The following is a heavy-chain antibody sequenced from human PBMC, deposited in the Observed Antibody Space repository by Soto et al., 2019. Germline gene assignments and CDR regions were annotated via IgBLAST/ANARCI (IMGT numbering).Heavy chain of an antibody. CDR2: IGESGTPT. J-gene: IGHJ6*02. D-gene: IGHD5-18*01. V-gene: IGHV3-23*01. Sequence: EVQLLESGGGLVQPGGSLRLSCAASGFTFSSYAMKWVRQAPVKGLEWVSLIGESGTPTYYADSVKGRFTISRDNCGKTLVLEMYSLRAGDTAVYYCARYMPGVRYYGMVVWGQGTTVTVSS. CDR1: GFTFSSYA. CDR3: ARYMPGVRYYGMVV.